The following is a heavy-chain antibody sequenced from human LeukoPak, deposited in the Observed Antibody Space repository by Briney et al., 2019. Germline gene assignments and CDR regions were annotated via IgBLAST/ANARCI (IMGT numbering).Heavy chain of an antibody. CDR2: IIPISGIA. CDR3: ARDRYNWNDDPNWFDP. CDR1: GGTFSSYA. V-gene: IGHV1-69*04. J-gene: IGHJ5*02. D-gene: IGHD1-20*01. Sequence: SVKVSCKASGGTFSSYAISWVRQAPGQGLEWMGRIIPISGIANYAQKFQGRVTITADKSTSTAYMELSSLRSEDTAVYYCARDRYNWNDDPNWFDPWGQGTLVTVSS.